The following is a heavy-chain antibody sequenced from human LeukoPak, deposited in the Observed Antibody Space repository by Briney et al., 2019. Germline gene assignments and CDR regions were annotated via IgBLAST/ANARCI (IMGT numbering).Heavy chain of an antibody. CDR2: IYHSGST. CDR3: AGGYSYGFWFDP. D-gene: IGHD5-18*01. Sequence: SETLSLTCAISGGSISSGGYSWRWIRQPPGKGLEWIGYIYHSGSTYYNPSLKSRVTISVDRSKNQFSLKLSSVTAADTAVYYCAGGYSYGFWFDPWGQGTLVTVSS. J-gene: IGHJ5*02. V-gene: IGHV4-30-2*01. CDR1: GGSISSGGYS.